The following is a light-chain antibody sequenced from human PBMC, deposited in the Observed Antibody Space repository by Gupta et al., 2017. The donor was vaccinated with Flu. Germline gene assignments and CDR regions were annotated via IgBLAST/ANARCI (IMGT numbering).Light chain of an antibody. V-gene: IGKV1-17*01. CDR2: GAS. Sequence: SVGDRVTITCRASQDIRNDLGWYQQKPGKAPKRLIYGASSLQSGVPSRFSGSGSETEFTLTISSLQPEDYATYYCLQYNTYPWTFGQGTKVEIK. CDR1: QDIRND. J-gene: IGKJ1*01. CDR3: LQYNTYPWT.